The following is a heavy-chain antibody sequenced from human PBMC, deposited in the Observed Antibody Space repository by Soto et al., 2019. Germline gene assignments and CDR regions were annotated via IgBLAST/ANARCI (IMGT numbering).Heavy chain of an antibody. Sequence: QVQLVQSGAEVKKPGASVTVSCKTSGYTFSNYGINWLRQAPGQGLEWMGWISGYNGKTNYAQTVQGRVTMTTDTSTGTVYMELRSLKSDDTAIYYCSRFIMVGGWFDPNYYHGMDVWGQGTTVTVSS. CDR1: GYTFSNYG. J-gene: IGHJ6*02. D-gene: IGHD6-19*01. CDR3: SRFIMVGGWFDPNYYHGMDV. V-gene: IGHV1-18*01. CDR2: ISGYNGKT.